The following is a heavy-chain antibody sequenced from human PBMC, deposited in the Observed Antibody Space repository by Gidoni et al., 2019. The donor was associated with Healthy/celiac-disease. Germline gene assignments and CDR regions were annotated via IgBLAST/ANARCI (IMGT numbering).Heavy chain of an antibody. D-gene: IGHD2-2*01. Sequence: QVQLVESGGGLVQPGSSLRICCAASGLHFSSYGMHWVRHAPGKGLDWVAGIWYDGSNKYYAAAVKGRFTISRDNSKNTLYLQMTSLRAEEMAVYYCSRENRYCSSTSCKNYFDYWGQGTLVTVSS. V-gene: IGHV3-33*01. CDR3: SRENRYCSSTSCKNYFDY. CDR1: GLHFSSYG. CDR2: IWYDGSNK. J-gene: IGHJ4*02.